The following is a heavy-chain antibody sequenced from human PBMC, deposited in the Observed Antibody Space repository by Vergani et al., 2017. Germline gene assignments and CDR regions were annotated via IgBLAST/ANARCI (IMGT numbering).Heavy chain of an antibody. D-gene: IGHD2-2*01. V-gene: IGHV3-48*01. Sequence: EVQLVESGGGLVQPGGSLRLSCAASGFTFSSYSMNWVRQAPGKGLEWVSYISSSSSTIYYADSVKGRFTISRDNAKNSLYLQMNSLRAEDTAVYYCARDQIVAVPAAEIATDYWGQGTLVTVSS. J-gene: IGHJ4*02. CDR2: ISSSSSTI. CDR3: ARDQIVAVPAAEIATDY. CDR1: GFTFSSYS.